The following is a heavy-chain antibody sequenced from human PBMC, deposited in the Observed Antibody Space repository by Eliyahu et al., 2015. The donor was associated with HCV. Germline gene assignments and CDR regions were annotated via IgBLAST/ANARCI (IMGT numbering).Heavy chain of an antibody. CDR3: ARDLIVVVPAAIRDYYYYGMDV. V-gene: IGHV1-2*02. CDR2: INPNSGGT. CDR1: GYTFTGYY. Sequence: QVQLVQSGAEVKKPGASVKVSCKASGYTFTGYYMPWVRQAPGQGLEWMGWINPNSGGTNYAQKFQGRVTMTRDTSISTAYMELSRLRSDDTAVYYCARDLIVVVPAAIRDYYYYGMDVWGQGTTVTVSS. D-gene: IGHD2-2*01. J-gene: IGHJ6*02.